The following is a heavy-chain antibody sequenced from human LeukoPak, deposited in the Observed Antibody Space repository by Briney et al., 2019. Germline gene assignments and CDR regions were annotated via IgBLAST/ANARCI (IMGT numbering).Heavy chain of an antibody. Sequence: GRSLRLSCAASGFTFSSYPMHWVRQAPGKGLEWVAVISYDGSDKYYAEYVKGRFTISRDNSENTLYLQMNSLRAEDTAVYYCARDRDTATYFDYWGQGTLVTVSS. J-gene: IGHJ4*02. CDR2: ISYDGSDK. CDR1: GFTFSSYP. D-gene: IGHD4-17*01. CDR3: ARDRDTATYFDY. V-gene: IGHV3-30*04.